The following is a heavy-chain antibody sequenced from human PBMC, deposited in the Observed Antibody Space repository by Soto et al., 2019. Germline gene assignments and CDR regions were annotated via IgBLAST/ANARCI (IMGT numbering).Heavy chain of an antibody. J-gene: IGHJ4*02. CDR3: ARDGGVYDYSPFDY. V-gene: IGHV1-69*12. CDR1: GGTFNSYA. Sequence: QVQLVQSGAEVKKPGSSVKVSCKASGGTFNSYAISWVRQAPGQGLEWMGGIIPIFGTANYAQKFQGRVTITADESTSTASVEMSSLRSEDTAVYYCARDGGVYDYSPFDYWGQGTLVTVSS. D-gene: IGHD4-4*01. CDR2: IIPIFGTA.